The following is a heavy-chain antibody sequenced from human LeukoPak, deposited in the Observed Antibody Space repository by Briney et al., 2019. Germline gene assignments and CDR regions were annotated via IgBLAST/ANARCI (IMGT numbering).Heavy chain of an antibody. CDR3: AGLVGRYSSGLYYYYFDY. V-gene: IGHV4-34*01. CDR1: GGSFSGYY. CDR2: MYLSGAT. D-gene: IGHD3-22*01. Sequence: SETLSLTCAVHGGSFSGYYWSWIRQPPGKGLEWIGEMYLSGATHSNPSVKGRVTISIDKSKNQFFLNLSSVTAADTAVYYCAGLVGRYSSGLYYYYFDYWGQGTLVTVSS. J-gene: IGHJ4*02.